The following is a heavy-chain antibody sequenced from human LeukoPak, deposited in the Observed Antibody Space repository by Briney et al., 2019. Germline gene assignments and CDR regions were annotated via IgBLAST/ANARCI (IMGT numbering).Heavy chain of an antibody. J-gene: IGHJ4*02. CDR3: AKEFNRGLPDY. V-gene: IGHV3-30*18. CDR1: GFTFSTYG. Sequence: GGSLRLSCAASGFTFSTYGMHWVRQAPGKGLEWVAVISYDGSNEYYADSVKGRFTTSRDNSKNTLYLQMSSLRAEDTAVYYCAKEFNRGLPDYWGQGTLVTVPS. CDR2: ISYDGSNE. D-gene: IGHD2-21*01.